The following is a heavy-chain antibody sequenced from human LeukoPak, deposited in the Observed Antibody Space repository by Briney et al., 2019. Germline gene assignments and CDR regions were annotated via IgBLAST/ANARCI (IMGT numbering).Heavy chain of an antibody. CDR1: GFTFSSYA. J-gene: IGHJ3*02. CDR3: AKLLSPLVVAATCAFDI. V-gene: IGHV3-23*01. CDR2: ISGSGGST. D-gene: IGHD2-15*01. Sequence: GGSLRLSCAASGFTFSSYAMSWVRQAPGKGLEWVSAISGSGGSTYYADSVKGRFTISRDNSKNTLYLQMNSLRAEDTAVYYCAKLLSPLVVAATCAFDIWGQGTMVTVST.